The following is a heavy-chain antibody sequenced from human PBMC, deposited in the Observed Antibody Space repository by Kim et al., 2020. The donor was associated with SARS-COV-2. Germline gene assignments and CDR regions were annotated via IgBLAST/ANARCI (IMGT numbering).Heavy chain of an antibody. Sequence: YSQKFQGRVTITRDTSASTAYMELSSLRSEDTAVYYCARKQYYYGSGIDYWGQGTLVTVSS. J-gene: IGHJ4*02. D-gene: IGHD3-10*01. V-gene: IGHV1-3*01. CDR3: ARKQYYYGSGIDY.